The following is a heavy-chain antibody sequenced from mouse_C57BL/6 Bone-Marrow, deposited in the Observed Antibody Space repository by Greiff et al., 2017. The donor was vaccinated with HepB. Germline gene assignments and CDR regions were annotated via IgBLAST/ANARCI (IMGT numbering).Heavy chain of an antibody. CDR2: IDPSDSYT. V-gene: IGHV1-69*01. J-gene: IGHJ1*03. D-gene: IGHD1-1*01. CDR1: GYTFTSYW. Sequence: LQQPGAELVMPGASVKLSCKASGYTFTSYWMHWVKQRPGQGLEWIGEIDPSDSYTNYNQKFKGKSTLTVDKSSSTAYMQLSSLTSEDSAVYYCARDPYYYGSSYWYFDVWGTGTTVTVSS. CDR3: ARDPYYYGSSYWYFDV.